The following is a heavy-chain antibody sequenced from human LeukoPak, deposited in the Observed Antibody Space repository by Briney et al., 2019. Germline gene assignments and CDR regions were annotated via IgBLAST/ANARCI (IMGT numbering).Heavy chain of an antibody. CDR2: INHSGST. D-gene: IGHD3-3*01. V-gene: IGHV4-34*01. J-gene: IGHJ5*02. CDR1: GGSFSDYY. Sequence: SETLSLTCAVYGGSFSDYYWSWIRQPPGKGLEWIGEINHSGSTNYNPSPKSRVTISVDTSKNQFSLKLSSVTAADTAVYYCAREGPQRGARRDFWSGSRLRFDPWGQGTLVTVSS. CDR3: AREGPQRGARRDFWSGSRLRFDP.